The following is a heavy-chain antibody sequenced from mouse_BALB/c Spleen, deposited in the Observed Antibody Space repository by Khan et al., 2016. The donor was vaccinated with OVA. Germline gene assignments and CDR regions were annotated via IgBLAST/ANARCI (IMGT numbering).Heavy chain of an antibody. V-gene: IGHV2-6-7*01. CDR3: AREIYYDYAYYYAMDY. CDR2: IWGDGST. CDR1: GFSLTGYG. Sequence: QVQLKQSGPGLVAPSQSLSITCTVSGFSLTGYGVNWVRQPPGKGLEWLGMIWGDGSTDYNSALKSRLSISKDNSKSQVFLKRNSLHTEDTARYYCAREIYYDYAYYYAMDYWGQGTSVTVSS. J-gene: IGHJ4*01. D-gene: IGHD2-4*01.